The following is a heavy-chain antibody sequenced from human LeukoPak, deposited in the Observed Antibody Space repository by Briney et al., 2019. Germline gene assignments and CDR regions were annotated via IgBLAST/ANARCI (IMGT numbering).Heavy chain of an antibody. J-gene: IGHJ4*02. CDR1: GFTFSDYY. CDR2: ISGSGGST. CDR3: AKEDRLQPRYYFNY. Sequence: GVLRLSCAASGFTFSDYYMSWVRQAPGKGLEWVSAISGSGGSTYYADSVKGRFTISRDNSKNTLYLQMNSLRAEDTAVYYCAKEDRLQPRYYFNYWGQGTLVTVSS. D-gene: IGHD4-11*01. V-gene: IGHV3-23*01.